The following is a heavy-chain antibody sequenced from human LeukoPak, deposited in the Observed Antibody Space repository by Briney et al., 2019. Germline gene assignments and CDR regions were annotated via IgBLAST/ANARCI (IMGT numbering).Heavy chain of an antibody. CDR2: IIPIFGTA. CDR1: GGTFSSHA. Sequence: SVKVSCKASGGTFSSHAISWVRQAPGQGLEWMGGIIPIFGTANYAQKFQGRVTITTDESTSTAYMELSSLRSEDTAVYYCARDLEVGFDPWGQGTLVTVSS. V-gene: IGHV1-69*05. CDR3: ARDLEVGFDP. D-gene: IGHD2-15*01. J-gene: IGHJ5*02.